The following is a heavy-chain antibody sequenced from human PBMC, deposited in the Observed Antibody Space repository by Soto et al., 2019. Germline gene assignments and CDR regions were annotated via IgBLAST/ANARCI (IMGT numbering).Heavy chain of an antibody. Sequence: PGGSLRLSCAASGFTLSSYGMHWVRQAPGKGLERVAVKSYDGSNKYYADSVKGRFTISRDNSKNTLYLQMNSLRAEDTAVYYCAKDTYYYDSSGYSFGGMDVWGQGTTVTVSS. CDR2: KSYDGSNK. D-gene: IGHD3-22*01. J-gene: IGHJ6*02. V-gene: IGHV3-30*18. CDR1: GFTLSSYG. CDR3: AKDTYYYDSSGYSFGGMDV.